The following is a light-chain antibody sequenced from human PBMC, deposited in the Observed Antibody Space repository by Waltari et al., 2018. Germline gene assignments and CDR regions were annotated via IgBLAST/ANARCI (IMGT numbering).Light chain of an antibody. CDR3: QSYDSSNPWV. V-gene: IGLV6-57*01. CDR1: STSIASHY. CDR2: EDN. J-gene: IGLJ3*02. Sequence: NFMLTQPPSVSESPGTTVTISCTRSSTSIASHYVHWHQQRPGSSPTTVIYEDNQRPSGVPVRFSGSIDSSSNSASLTISGLKTEDEADYYCQSYDSSNPWVFGGGTKLTVL.